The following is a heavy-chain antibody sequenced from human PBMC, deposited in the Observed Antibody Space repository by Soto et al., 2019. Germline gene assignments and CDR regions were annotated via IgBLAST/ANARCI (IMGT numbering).Heavy chain of an antibody. CDR2: ISGSGGST. V-gene: IGHV3-23*01. Sequence: GESLKISCAASGFTFSSYAMSWVRQAPGKGLEWVSAISGSGGSTYYADSVKGRFTISRDNSKNTLYLQMNSLRAEDTAVYYCAKDPYYYDSSGYPGDYWGQGTLVTVSS. CDR1: GFTFSSYA. CDR3: AKDPYYYDSSGYPGDY. J-gene: IGHJ4*02. D-gene: IGHD3-22*01.